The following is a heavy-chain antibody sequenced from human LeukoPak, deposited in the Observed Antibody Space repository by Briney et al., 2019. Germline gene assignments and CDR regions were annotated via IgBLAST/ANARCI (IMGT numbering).Heavy chain of an antibody. CDR2: ISETGGST. CDR1: GFIFTNYA. V-gene: IGHV3-23*01. CDR3: ARDRGMVRGVILHYYYGMDV. J-gene: IGHJ6*02. Sequence: GGSLRLSCAASGFIFTNYAMSWVRQAPGKGLEWVSAISETGGSTYYADSVKGRFTISRDNSKNTLYLQMNSLRAEDTAVYYCARDRGMVRGVILHYYYGMDVWGQGTTVTVSS. D-gene: IGHD3-10*01.